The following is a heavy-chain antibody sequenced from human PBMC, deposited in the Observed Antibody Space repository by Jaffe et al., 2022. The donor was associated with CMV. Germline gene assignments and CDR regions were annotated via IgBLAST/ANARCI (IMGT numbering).Heavy chain of an antibody. D-gene: IGHD6-13*01. V-gene: IGHV3-21*01. CDR1: GFTFSSYS. Sequence: EVQLVESGGGLVKPGGSLRLSCAASGFTFSSYSMNWVRQAPGKGLEWVSSISSSSSYIYYADSVKGRFTISRDNAKNSLYLQMNSLRAEDTAVYYCARGAGYSSSWYILDYYYYYMDVWGKGTTVTVSS. CDR3: ARGAGYSSSWYILDYYYYYMDV. J-gene: IGHJ6*03. CDR2: ISSSSSYI.